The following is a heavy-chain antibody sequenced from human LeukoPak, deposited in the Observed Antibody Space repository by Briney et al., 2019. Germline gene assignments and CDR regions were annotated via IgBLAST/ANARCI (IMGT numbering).Heavy chain of an antibody. CDR1: GGSFSGYY. V-gene: IGHV4-34*01. Sequence: SETLSLTCAVYGGSFSGYYWSWIRQPPGKGLEWIGEINHSGSTNTNPSLKSRVTISVDASKNQFSLKLSPVTAADTAMFYCARGRRNGKFDYWGQGTLVTVSS. J-gene: IGHJ4*02. CDR2: INHSGST. CDR3: ARGRRNGKFDY. D-gene: IGHD4-11*01.